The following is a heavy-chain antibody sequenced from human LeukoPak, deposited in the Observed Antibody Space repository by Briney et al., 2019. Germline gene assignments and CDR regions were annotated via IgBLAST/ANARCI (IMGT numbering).Heavy chain of an antibody. Sequence: PSETLSLTCAVYGGSFSGYYWSWIRQPPGKGLEWIGEINHSGSTNYNPSLKSRVTISVDTSKNQFSLKLSSVTAADTAVYYCARLDYDYDNYYFDYWGQGTLVTVSS. CDR2: INHSGST. V-gene: IGHV4-34*01. CDR3: ARLDYDYDNYYFDY. CDR1: GGSFSGYY. D-gene: IGHD3-16*01. J-gene: IGHJ4*02.